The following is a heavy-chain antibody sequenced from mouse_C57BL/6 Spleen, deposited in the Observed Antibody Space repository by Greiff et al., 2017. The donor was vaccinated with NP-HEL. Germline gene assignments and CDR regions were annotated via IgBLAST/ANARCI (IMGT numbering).Heavy chain of an antibody. CDR1: GYTFTSYW. J-gene: IGHJ2*01. V-gene: IGHV1-53*01. CDR2: INPSNGGT. D-gene: IGHD1-1*01. Sequence: QVQLQQPGAELVKPGASVKMSCKASGYTFTSYWITWVKQRPGQGLEWIGNINPSNGGTNYNEKFKSKATLTVDKSSSTAYMQLSSLTSEDSAVYYCARSGITTVASDYWGQGTTLTVSS. CDR3: ARSGITTVASDY.